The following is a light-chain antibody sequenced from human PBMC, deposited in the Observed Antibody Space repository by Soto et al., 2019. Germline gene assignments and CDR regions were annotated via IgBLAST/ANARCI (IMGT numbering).Light chain of an antibody. CDR1: SSDVGGFQY. Sequence: QSALTQPASVSGSPGQSITISCTGTSSDVGGFQYVSWYQLHPGKAPKLMIYEVNNRPSGVSNRFSGSKSGNTASLTISGLQAEDEANYYCSSYPTSSTPYVFGSGTKLTVL. CDR2: EVN. J-gene: IGLJ1*01. CDR3: SSYPTSSTPYV. V-gene: IGLV2-14*01.